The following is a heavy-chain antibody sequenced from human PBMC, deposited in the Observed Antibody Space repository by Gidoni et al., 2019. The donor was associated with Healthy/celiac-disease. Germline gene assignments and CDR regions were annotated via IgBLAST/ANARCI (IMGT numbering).Heavy chain of an antibody. V-gene: IGHV3-15*01. CDR3: TSFGVVNPHPTTKNTVDY. CDR2: IKSKTDGGTT. Sequence: EVQLVESGGGLVKPGGSLRLSCAASGFTFSNAWMSWVRQAPGKGLEWVGRIKSKTDGGTTDDAAHVKGRFTISRDDSKNTLYLQMNSLKTEDTAVYYCTSFGVVNPHPTTKNTVDYWGQGTLVTVSS. D-gene: IGHD3-3*01. CDR1: GFTFSNAW. J-gene: IGHJ4*02.